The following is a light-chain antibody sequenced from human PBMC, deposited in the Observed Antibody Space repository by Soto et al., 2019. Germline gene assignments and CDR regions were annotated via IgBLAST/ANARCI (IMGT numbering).Light chain of an antibody. V-gene: IGLV2-14*01. CDR3: SSYTSSSTPYV. J-gene: IGLJ1*01. CDR1: SNDVGGYNY. CDR2: DVS. Sequence: QSVLTQPASVSVSPGQSITISCTRTSNDVGGYNYASWYQQHPGKAPKLMIYDVSNRPSGVSNRFSGSKSGNTASLTISGLQAEDEADYYCSSYTSSSTPYVFGTGTKVTVL.